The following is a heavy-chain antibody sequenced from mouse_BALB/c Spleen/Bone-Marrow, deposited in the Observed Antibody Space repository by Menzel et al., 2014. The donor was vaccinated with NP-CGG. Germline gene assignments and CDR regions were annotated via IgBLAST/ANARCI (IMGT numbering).Heavy chain of an antibody. Sequence: EVMLVESGGGLVQPGGSLRLSCATSGFTFTDYYTNWVRQPPGKALEWLGSIRNKANGYTTEYSASVKGRFTISRDNSQSILYLQMNTLRAEDSATYYCARDSRSTVSHFDYWGQGTTLTVSS. V-gene: IGHV7-3*02. J-gene: IGHJ2*01. D-gene: IGHD1-1*01. CDR3: ARDSRSTVSHFDY. CDR1: GFTFTDYY. CDR2: IRNKANGYTT.